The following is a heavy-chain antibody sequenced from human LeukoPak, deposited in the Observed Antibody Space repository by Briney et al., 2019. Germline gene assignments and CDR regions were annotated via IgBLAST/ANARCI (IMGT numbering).Heavy chain of an antibody. J-gene: IGHJ2*01. D-gene: IGHD4-17*01. CDR3: ARRDPLTVTTKRYFDL. CDR2: IYSSGTT. CDR1: GGSIRSYY. V-gene: IGHV4-4*07. Sequence: SETLSLTCTVSGGSIRSYYWSWIRQPAGKGLDWIGRIYSSGTTNYNPSLKSRVTMSIDTSKNQFSLKLSSVTAADTAVYYCARRDPLTVTTKRYFDLWGRGTLVTVSS.